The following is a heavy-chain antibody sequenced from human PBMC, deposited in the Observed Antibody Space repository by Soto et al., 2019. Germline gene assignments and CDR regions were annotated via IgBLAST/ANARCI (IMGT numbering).Heavy chain of an antibody. CDR3: ARDLGRGRFGNWFDP. D-gene: IGHD1-26*01. CDR2: IYYSGST. Sequence: PSATLSLTCTVSGGSISSGGYYWSWISQHPGKGLEWIGYIYYSGSTYYNPSLKSRVTISVDTSKNQFSLKLSSVTAADTAVYYCARDLGRGRFGNWFDPWGQGTLVTVSS. CDR1: GGSISSGGYY. J-gene: IGHJ5*02. V-gene: IGHV4-31*03.